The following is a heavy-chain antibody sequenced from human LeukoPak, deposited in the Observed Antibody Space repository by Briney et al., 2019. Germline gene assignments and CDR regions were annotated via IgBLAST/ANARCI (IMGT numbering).Heavy chain of an antibody. CDR3: ARYSGNPASFEY. Sequence: PGGSLRLSCAASGFTFRSYAMSWVRQAPGKGLEWVSAISGSGGSTYYADSVKGRFTISRDNAKNSLYLQMNSLRAEDTGVYYCARYSGNPASFEYWGQGTLVTVSS. V-gene: IGHV3-23*01. J-gene: IGHJ4*02. D-gene: IGHD5-12*01. CDR1: GFTFRSYA. CDR2: ISGSGGST.